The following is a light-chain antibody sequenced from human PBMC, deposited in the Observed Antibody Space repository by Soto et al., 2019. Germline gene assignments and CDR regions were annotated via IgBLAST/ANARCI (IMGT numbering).Light chain of an antibody. V-gene: IGKV3-15*01. CDR2: YAS. CDR1: QSVSSN. Sequence: EVVMAQSPVTLSVSPGDGATLSCRASQSVSSNLAWYQQKPGQAPRLLIYYASTRATGIPARFSSSGSGTEFTLTISSLQSEDFAVYYCQQYNNWPLTFGGGTKVEIK. J-gene: IGKJ4*01. CDR3: QQYNNWPLT.